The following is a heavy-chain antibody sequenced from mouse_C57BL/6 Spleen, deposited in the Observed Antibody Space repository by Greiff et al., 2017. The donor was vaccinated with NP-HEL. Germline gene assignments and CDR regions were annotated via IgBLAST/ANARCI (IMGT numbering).Heavy chain of an antibody. CDR1: GYTFTSYW. V-gene: IGHV1-59*01. CDR3: ARSGYGNFYAMDY. CDR2: IDPSDSYT. Sequence: QVQLQQPGAELVRPGTSVKLSCKASGYTFTSYWMHWVKQRPGQGLEWIGVIDPSDSYTNYNQKFKGKATLTVDTSSSTAYMQLSSLTAEDSAVYYCARSGYGNFYAMDYWGPGTSVTVSS. J-gene: IGHJ4*01. D-gene: IGHD2-10*02.